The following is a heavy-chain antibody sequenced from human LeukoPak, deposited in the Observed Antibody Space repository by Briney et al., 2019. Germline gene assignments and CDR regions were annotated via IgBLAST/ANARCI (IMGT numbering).Heavy chain of an antibody. Sequence: SETLSLTCTVSGYSISSGYYWGWIRQPPGQGLEWIGSIYHSGSTYYNPSLKSRVTISVDTSKNQFSLKLSSVTAADTAVYYCARGLGDYDFWSGDNWFDPWGQGSLVTVSS. D-gene: IGHD3-3*01. CDR1: GYSISSGYY. CDR3: ARGLGDYDFWSGDNWFDP. V-gene: IGHV4-38-2*02. CDR2: IYHSGST. J-gene: IGHJ5*02.